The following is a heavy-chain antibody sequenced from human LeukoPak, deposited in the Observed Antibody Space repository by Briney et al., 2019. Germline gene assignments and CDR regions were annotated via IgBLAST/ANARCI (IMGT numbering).Heavy chain of an antibody. CDR2: IYYSGST. CDR3: ARAGPILRFLEWFDL. D-gene: IGHD3-3*01. CDR1: GGSISSGGYY. J-gene: IGHJ5*02. V-gene: IGHV4-31*03. Sequence: SQTLSLTCTVSGGSISSGGYYWSWIRQHPGKGLEWIGYIYYSGSTYYNPSLKSRVTISVDTSKNQFSLKLSSVTAADTAVDYCARAGPILRFLEWFDLWGQGTLVTVSS.